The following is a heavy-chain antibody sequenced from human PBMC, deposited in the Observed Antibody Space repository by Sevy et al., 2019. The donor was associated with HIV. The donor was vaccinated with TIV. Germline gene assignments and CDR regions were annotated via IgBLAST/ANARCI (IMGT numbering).Heavy chain of an antibody. D-gene: IGHD3-10*01. CDR3: ARGVSVLLRFRDLDY. CDR2: ISSSSSTI. V-gene: IGHV3-48*01. CDR1: GFTFSSYS. Sequence: GGSLRLSCAASGFTFSSYSMNWVRQAPGKGLEWVSYISSSSSTIYYADSVKGRFTISRDNAKNSLYLQMNSLRAEDTAVYYCARGVSVLLRFRDLDYWGQGTLVTVSS. J-gene: IGHJ4*02.